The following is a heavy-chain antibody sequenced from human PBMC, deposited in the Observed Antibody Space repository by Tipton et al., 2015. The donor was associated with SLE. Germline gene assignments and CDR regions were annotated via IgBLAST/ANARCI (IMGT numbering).Heavy chain of an antibody. V-gene: IGHV3-21*04. D-gene: IGHD6-19*01. CDR3: AKGDPSKQWLVLPDY. CDR1: GFTFSSYG. J-gene: IGHJ4*02. Sequence: SLRLSCAASGFTFSSYGMHWVRQAPGKGLEWVSSISSSSSYIYYADSVKGRFTISRDNAKNSLYLQMNSLRAEDTAVYYCAKGDPSKQWLVLPDYWGQGTLVTVSS. CDR2: ISSSSSYI.